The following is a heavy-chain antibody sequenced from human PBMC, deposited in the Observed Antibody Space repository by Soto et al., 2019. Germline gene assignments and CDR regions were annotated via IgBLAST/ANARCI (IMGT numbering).Heavy chain of an antibody. CDR1: GFTFSSYW. Sequence: VGSLRLSCAASGFTFSSYWMHWVRQAPGKGLVWVSRINSDGSSTSYADSVKGRFTISRDNAKNTLYLQMNSLRAEDTAVYYYARDLDSYSSSWYGDWFDPWGQGTLVTVSS. CDR3: ARDLDSYSSSWYGDWFDP. V-gene: IGHV3-74*01. D-gene: IGHD6-13*01. J-gene: IGHJ5*02. CDR2: INSDGSST.